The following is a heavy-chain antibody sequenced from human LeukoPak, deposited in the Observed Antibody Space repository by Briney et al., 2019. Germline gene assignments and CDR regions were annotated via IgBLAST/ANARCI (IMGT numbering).Heavy chain of an antibody. V-gene: IGHV1-69*04. J-gene: IGHJ6*02. CDR2: FIPMVGVA. CDR1: GITFSKNA. CDR3: ARVQAVGVPVAIDAYYSYGVDA. Sequence: SVKVSCKASGITFSKNAISWVRQAPGQGLEWMGRFIPMVGVAAYAQKFQGRITITEDRPTNTAFMELSSLRSEDTAVYYCARVQAVGVPVAIDAYYSYGVDAWGQGTAVTVS. D-gene: IGHD2/OR15-2a*01.